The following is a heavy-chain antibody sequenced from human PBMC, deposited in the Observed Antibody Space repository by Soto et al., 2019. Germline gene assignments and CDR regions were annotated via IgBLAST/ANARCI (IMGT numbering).Heavy chain of an antibody. CDR1: GGSISSSSYY. J-gene: IGHJ5*02. CDR2: IYYSGST. D-gene: IGHD3-3*01. Sequence: SETLSLTCTVSGGSISSSSYYWGWIRQPPGKGLEWIGSIYYSGSTYYNPSLKSRVTISVDTSKNQFSLKLSSVTAADTAVYYCARHHPFGVGGGWFDPWGQGTLFTVAS. V-gene: IGHV4-39*01. CDR3: ARHHPFGVGGGWFDP.